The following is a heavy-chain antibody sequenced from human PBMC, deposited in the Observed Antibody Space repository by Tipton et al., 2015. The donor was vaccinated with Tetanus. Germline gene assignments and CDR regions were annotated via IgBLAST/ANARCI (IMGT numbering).Heavy chain of an antibody. CDR1: GGSIISYY. V-gene: IGHV4-4*07. Sequence: TLSLTCTVSGGSIISYYWSWIRQPAGKGLEWIGRVYSSGSTHYNPSLKSRVTMSPDTSKKQFSLSLNSVTAADTAVYFCARGVWFGPGPRYYFDYWGQGTLVTVSS. CDR3: ARGVWFGPGPRYYFDY. CDR2: VYSSGST. D-gene: IGHD3-10*01. J-gene: IGHJ4*02.